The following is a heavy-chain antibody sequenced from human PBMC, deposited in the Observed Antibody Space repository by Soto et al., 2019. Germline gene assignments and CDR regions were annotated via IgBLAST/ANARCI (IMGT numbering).Heavy chain of an antibody. V-gene: IGHV1-2*02. D-gene: IGHD6-19*01. Sequence: VPVKVDWKASGYSLIVYYIDRLRNDTRQGFEWMGRISPKSGGTNYAQKFEGRVTMTWDTSLNTAYMELSSLISDDTAVYYCARPPGYISDWYYFDLWGQGTLVTVSS. CDR2: ISPKSGGT. J-gene: IGHJ4*03. CDR3: ARPPGYISDWYYFDL. CDR1: GYSLIVYY.